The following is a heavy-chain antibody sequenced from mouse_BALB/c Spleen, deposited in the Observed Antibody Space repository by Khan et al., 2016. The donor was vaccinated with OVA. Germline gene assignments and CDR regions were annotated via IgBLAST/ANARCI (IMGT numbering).Heavy chain of an antibody. J-gene: IGHJ2*01. CDR2: ISYSGST. V-gene: IGHV3-2*02. D-gene: IGHD1-2*01. Sequence: VQLQQSGPGLVKPSQSLSLTCTVTGYTITSGYGWNWIRQFPGNKLEWMGYISYSGSTNYNPSLKSRTSITRDTSKNKFFLQLNSVTTEDTATYYCARTARIKYWGQGTTLTVSA. CDR1: GYTITSGYG. CDR3: ARTARIKY.